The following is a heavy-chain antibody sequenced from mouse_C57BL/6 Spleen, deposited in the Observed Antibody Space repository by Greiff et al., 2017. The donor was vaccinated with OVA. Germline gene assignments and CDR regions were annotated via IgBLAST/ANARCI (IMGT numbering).Heavy chain of an antibody. CDR1: GYTFTSYW. D-gene: IGHD2-4*01. CDR3: ARGDYDSYYAMDY. CDR2: INPSSGYT. Sequence: QVQLQQSGAELAKPGASVKLSCKASGYTFTSYWMHWVKQRPGQGLEWIGYINPSSGYTKYNQKFKDKATLTADKSSSTAYMQLGSLTYEDSAVYYCARGDYDSYYAMDYWGQGTSVTVSS. V-gene: IGHV1-7*01. J-gene: IGHJ4*01.